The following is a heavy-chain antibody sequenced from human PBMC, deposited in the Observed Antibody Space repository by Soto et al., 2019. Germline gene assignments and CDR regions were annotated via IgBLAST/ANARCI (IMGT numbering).Heavy chain of an antibody. J-gene: IGHJ6*02. CDR1: GYTLTGYY. Sequence: GASVKVSCEASGYTLTGYYMHWVRQAPGQGLEWMGWISAYNGNTNYAQKLQGRVTMTTDTSTSTAYMELRSLRSDDTAVYYCARGPTSSWRMDVWGQGTTVTVSS. CDR3: ARGPTSSWRMDV. V-gene: IGHV1-18*04. CDR2: ISAYNGNT.